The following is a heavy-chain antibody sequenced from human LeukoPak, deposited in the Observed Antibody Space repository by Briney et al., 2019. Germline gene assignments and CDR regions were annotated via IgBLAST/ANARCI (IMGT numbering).Heavy chain of an antibody. V-gene: IGHV3-23*01. D-gene: IGHD3-22*01. CDR3: AKVPGYYYDSSGSYFDY. Sequence: GGSLRLSCAASGFTFSSHAMNWVRQAPGEGLEWVSAVNGGGVTTYYADSVKGRFTISRDNSKNTLYLQMSSLRDEDTAVYYCAKVPGYYYDSSGSYFDYWGQGTLVTVPS. CDR2: VNGGGVTT. J-gene: IGHJ4*02. CDR1: GFTFSSHA.